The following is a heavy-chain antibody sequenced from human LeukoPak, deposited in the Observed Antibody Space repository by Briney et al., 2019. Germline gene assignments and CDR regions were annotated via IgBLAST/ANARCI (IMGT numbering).Heavy chain of an antibody. J-gene: IGHJ4*02. Sequence: PGGSLRLSCAASGFTFSSYGMHWVRQAPGKGLEWVAFIRYDGSNKYYADSVKGRFTISRDNSKNTLYLQMNSLRAEDTAVYYCAREPWYSYGYPRDWGQGTLVTVSS. V-gene: IGHV3-30*02. CDR1: GFTFSSYG. CDR3: AREPWYSYGYPRD. D-gene: IGHD5-18*01. CDR2: IRYDGSNK.